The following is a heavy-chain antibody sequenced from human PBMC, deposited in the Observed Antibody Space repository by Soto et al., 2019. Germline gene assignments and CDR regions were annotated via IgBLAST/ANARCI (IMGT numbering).Heavy chain of an antibody. CDR1: GGSINNYY. J-gene: IGHJ5*02. D-gene: IGHD6-13*01. CDR3: VGVYSNLYKARGS. V-gene: IGHV4-59*08. Sequence: SETLSLTCTVSGGSINNYYWSWIRQPPGKGLEWIGYIYYSGSTNYNPTLKSRVTVSIDTSKNQFSLRLTSVTAADTAVYYCVGVYSNLYKARGSWGPGTLVTVSS. CDR2: IYYSGST.